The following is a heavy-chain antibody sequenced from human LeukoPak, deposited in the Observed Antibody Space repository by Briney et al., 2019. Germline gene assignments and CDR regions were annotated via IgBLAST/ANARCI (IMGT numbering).Heavy chain of an antibody. D-gene: IGHD6-13*01. J-gene: IGHJ4*02. V-gene: IGHV3-74*01. CDR2: INYDGSST. CDR3: ARAAAGSTGRIDY. CDR1: GFIFSSYE. Sequence: GGSLRLSCAVSGFIFSSYEMSWVRQAPGEGLVWVSHINYDGSSTTYADSVKGRFTISRDNAKNTLYLLMNSLRAEDTAVYYCARAAAGSTGRIDYWGQGSLVTVSS.